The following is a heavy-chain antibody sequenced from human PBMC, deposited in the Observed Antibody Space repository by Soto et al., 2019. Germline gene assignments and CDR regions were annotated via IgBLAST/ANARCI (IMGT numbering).Heavy chain of an antibody. V-gene: IGHV3-23*01. CDR3: AKRKSPNDYINSLFDY. CDR2: ISGSGGTI. J-gene: IGHJ4*02. D-gene: IGHD4-4*01. Sequence: EVQLLESGGGLVQPGGSLRLSCAASGFTFSTYAMNWVRQAPGKGLEWVSVISGSGGTIHYTDSVKGRFTITRDNPKNTLYLQMKSRRAEDTAVYDGAKRKSPNDYINSLFDYWGQGTLVTVSS. CDR1: GFTFSTYA.